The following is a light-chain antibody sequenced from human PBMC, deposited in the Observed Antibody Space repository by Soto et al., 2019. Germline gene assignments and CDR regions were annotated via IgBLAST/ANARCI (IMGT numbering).Light chain of an antibody. Sequence: QSALTQPPSASGSPGQSVTISCTGTSSDVGGYNYVSWYQQHPGKAHKLMIYEVSKRPSGVPDRFSGSKSSNTASLTVSGLQAEDEADYYFSSYAGSNNLGFGGVTKLTVL. CDR2: EVS. J-gene: IGLJ2*01. V-gene: IGLV2-8*01. CDR1: SSDVGGYNY. CDR3: SSYAGSNNLG.